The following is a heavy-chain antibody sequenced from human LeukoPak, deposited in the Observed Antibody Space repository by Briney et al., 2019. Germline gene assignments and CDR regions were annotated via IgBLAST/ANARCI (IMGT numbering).Heavy chain of an antibody. V-gene: IGHV1-8*01. CDR3: ARAPSGWPIDY. CDR2: MNPNSGNT. D-gene: IGHD6-19*01. J-gene: IGHJ4*02. Sequence: ASVKVSCKASGYTFTSYDINWVRQATGQGLQWMGWMNPNSGNTVYAQKFQGRVTMTRNTSISTAYMELSSLRSEDTAVYYCARAPSGWPIDYWGQETLVTVSS. CDR1: GYTFTSYD.